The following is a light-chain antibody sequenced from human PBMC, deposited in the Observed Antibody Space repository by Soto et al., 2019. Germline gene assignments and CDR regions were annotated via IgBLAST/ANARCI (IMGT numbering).Light chain of an antibody. CDR1: QSIRTW. Sequence: DIQMTQSPSTLSASVGDRVTITCLASQSIRTWLAWYQQKPGKAPKVLIYAASTLQSGVPSRFSGSGSGTDFSLTISSLQPDDFATYFCQQYQSYATFGQGTKVEIK. CDR2: AAS. J-gene: IGKJ1*01. CDR3: QQYQSYAT. V-gene: IGKV1-5*01.